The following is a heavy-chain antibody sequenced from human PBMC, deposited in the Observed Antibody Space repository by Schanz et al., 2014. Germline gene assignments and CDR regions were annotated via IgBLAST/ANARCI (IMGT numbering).Heavy chain of an antibody. Sequence: EVQLLESGGGLVQPGGSLRLSCAVSGFTFSSYAMSWVRQAPGKGLEWVSYISSVGISKYYADPVKGRFTISRDSAKNSLYLQMNSLRAEDTAVYYCARQRSYFYAMDVWGQGTMVTVSS. CDR3: ARQRSYFYAMDV. CDR2: ISSVGISK. J-gene: IGHJ6*02. CDR1: GFTFSSYA. V-gene: IGHV3-48*04.